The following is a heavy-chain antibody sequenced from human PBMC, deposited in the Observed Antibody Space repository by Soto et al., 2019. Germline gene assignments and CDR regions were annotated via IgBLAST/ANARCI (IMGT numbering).Heavy chain of an antibody. CDR1: GGSISSYY. J-gene: IGHJ5*02. CDR3: ARVKGSSIAAKDWFDP. V-gene: IGHV4-59*01. D-gene: IGHD6-6*01. Sequence: KASETLSLTCSVSGGSISSYYWSWIRQPPGKGLEWIGYIYYSGSTNYNPSLKSRVTISVDTSKNQFSLKLSSVTAADTAVYYCARVKGSSIAAKDWFDPWGQGTLVTVSS. CDR2: IYYSGST.